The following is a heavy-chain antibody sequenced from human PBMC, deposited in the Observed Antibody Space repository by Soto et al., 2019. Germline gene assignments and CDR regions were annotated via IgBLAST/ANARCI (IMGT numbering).Heavy chain of an antibody. CDR1: GFDFTYYA. J-gene: IGHJ4*02. CDR2: MSSDGSKI. D-gene: IGHD1-26*01. Sequence: QVQLVESGGGAVQPGESLRLSCVASGFDFTYYAMHWVRQAPGKGLESVAVMSSDGSKIHHTDSVKGRFTISRDNSKNTLYLQMNSLRKEYIAVYFFATDEGVGGTLGLFDYWGQGTLVYVSS. CDR3: ATDEGVGGTLGLFDY. V-gene: IGHV3-30*03.